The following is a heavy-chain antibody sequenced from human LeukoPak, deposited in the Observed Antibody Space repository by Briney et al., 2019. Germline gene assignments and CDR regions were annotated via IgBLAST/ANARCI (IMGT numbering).Heavy chain of an antibody. CDR2: INPNSGGT. CDR3: ARVGDSGSCFDY. Sequence: ASVRVSCKASGYTFTVYYMHWVRQAPGQGLEWMGRINPNSGGTNYAQKFQGRVTMTRDTSISTAYMELSRLRSDDTAVYYCARVGDSGSCFDYWGQGTLVTVSS. CDR1: GYTFTVYY. D-gene: IGHD1-26*01. J-gene: IGHJ4*02. V-gene: IGHV1-2*06.